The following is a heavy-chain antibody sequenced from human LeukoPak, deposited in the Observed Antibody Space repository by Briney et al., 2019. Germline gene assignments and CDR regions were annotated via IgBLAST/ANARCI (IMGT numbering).Heavy chain of an antibody. CDR3: CRGGHDYNNYQYPF. Sequence: GGSLRLSCRGSGFNFGDNAMTWVRQALGKRLEWVGFIISKLYGGTLEYLTSVKGRFTISRADSMRFAFLQMDSLKTEDTAVYYCCRGGHDYNNYQYPFWGQGTRVTVSS. J-gene: IGHJ4*02. CDR1: GFNFGDNA. CDR2: IISKLYGGTL. V-gene: IGHV3-49*04. D-gene: IGHD4-11*01.